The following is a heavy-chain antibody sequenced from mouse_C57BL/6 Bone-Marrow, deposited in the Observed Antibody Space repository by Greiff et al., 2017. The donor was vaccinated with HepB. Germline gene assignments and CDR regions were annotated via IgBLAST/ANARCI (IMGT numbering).Heavy chain of an antibody. CDR1: GYTFTSYW. V-gene: IGHV1-52*01. Sequence: QVQLQQPGAELVRPGSSVKLSCKASGYTFTSYWMHWVKQRPIQGLEWIGNIDPSDSETHYNQKFKDKATLTVDKSSSTAYMQLSSLTSEDSAAYYGARLWDEYFDVWGTGTTVTVSS. J-gene: IGHJ1*03. D-gene: IGHD4-1*01. CDR2: IDPSDSET. CDR3: ARLWDEYFDV.